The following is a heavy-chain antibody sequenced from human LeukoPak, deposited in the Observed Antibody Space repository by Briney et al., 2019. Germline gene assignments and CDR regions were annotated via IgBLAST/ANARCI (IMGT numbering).Heavy chain of an antibody. CDR1: GFTVSSNY. V-gene: IGHV3-53*04. Sequence: GGSLRLSCAASGFTVSSNYMSWVRQAPGKGLEWVSVIYSGGSTYYADSVKGRFTISRHNSKNTLYLQMNSLRAEDTAVYYCARGPRITGTRPAGYYFDYWGQGTLVTVSS. CDR3: ARGPRITGTRPAGYYFDY. D-gene: IGHD1-20*01. J-gene: IGHJ4*02. CDR2: IYSGGST.